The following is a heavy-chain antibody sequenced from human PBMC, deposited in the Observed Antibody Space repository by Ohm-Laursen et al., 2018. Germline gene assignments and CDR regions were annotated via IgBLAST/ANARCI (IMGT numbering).Heavy chain of an antibody. J-gene: IGHJ6*02. Sequence: SLRLSCAASGFTFRTFAMTWVRQAPGKGLEWVSGISGTGGDTFYADSVKGRFTISRDNSKNNLYLQMNSLTAEDTAVYYCAKDTKYYGMNVWGQGTTVTVSS. V-gene: IGHV3-23*01. CDR1: GFTFRTFA. CDR3: AKDTKYYGMNV. CDR2: ISGTGGDT. D-gene: IGHD2-2*01.